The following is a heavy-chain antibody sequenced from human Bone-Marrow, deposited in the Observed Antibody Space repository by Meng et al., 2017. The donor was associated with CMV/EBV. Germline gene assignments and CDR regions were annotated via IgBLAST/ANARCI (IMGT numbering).Heavy chain of an antibody. CDR1: GGSVSSPSYY. Sequence: SETLSLTCNVSGGSVSSPSYYWTWIRQPPGKGLEWIGYISYSGITNYSPSLKSRVTISLDTSKNQFSLKLTSVTAADTAVYHCARDRCSSTRCYYEGYGMDVWGPGTTATFSS. V-gene: IGHV4-61*01. CDR2: ISYSGIT. CDR3: ARDRCSSTRCYYEGYGMDV. J-gene: IGHJ6*02. D-gene: IGHD2-2*01.